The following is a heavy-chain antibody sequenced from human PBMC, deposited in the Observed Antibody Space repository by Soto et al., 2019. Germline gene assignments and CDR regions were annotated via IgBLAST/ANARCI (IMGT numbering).Heavy chain of an antibody. D-gene: IGHD6-13*01. J-gene: IGHJ6*03. CDR2: INAGNGNT. Sequence: GASVKVSCKASGYTFTNYAVHWVRQAPGQRLEWMGWINAGNGNTRFSQNLQGRVTITRDTSARTVYMELSSLRSEDTAVYYCARGHLAAVPVASWFYYMDVWGKGTTVTVSS. CDR1: GYTFTNYA. V-gene: IGHV1-3*01. CDR3: ARGHLAAVPVASWFYYMDV.